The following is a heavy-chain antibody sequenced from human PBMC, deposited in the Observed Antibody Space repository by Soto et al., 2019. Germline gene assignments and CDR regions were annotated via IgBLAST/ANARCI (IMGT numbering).Heavy chain of an antibody. J-gene: IGHJ5*02. V-gene: IGHV3-23*01. CDR2: IGGGTDT. CDR1: GFTFSDYA. CDR3: ARDAVPYNGQWDWFDP. D-gene: IGHD3-10*01. Sequence: DVQLLESGGGLVQPGGSLRLYCAASGFTFSDYAMSWVRQAPEKGLEWVSSIGGGTDTYYAASVKGRFTISRDNSKNTLYLQMNSLRAEDTAVYYCARDAVPYNGQWDWFDPWGQVTLVTVSS.